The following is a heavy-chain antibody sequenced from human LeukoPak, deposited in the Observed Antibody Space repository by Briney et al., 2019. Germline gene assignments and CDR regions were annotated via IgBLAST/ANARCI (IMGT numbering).Heavy chain of an antibody. Sequence: PSETLSLTCTVSGNSISSSYYWSWIRQPPGKGLEWIGYIYYSGSTNYNPSLKSRVTISVDTSKNQFSLKLSSVTAADTAVYYCARRSYYYDSSGPLLWGQGTLVTVSS. J-gene: IGHJ4*02. CDR2: IYYSGST. CDR3: ARRSYYYDSSGPLL. D-gene: IGHD3-22*01. CDR1: GNSISSSYY. V-gene: IGHV4-59*08.